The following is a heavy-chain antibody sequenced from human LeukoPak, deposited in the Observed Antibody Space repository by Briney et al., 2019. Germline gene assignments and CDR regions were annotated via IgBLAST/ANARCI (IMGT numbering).Heavy chain of an antibody. CDR3: AKEQTKADIVATYYFDY. D-gene: IGHD5-12*01. CDR1: GFTFSSYA. Sequence: GGSLRLSCAASGFTFSSYAMSWVRQAPGKGLEWVSAISGSGGSTYYADSVKGRFTISRDNSKNTLYLQMNSLRAEDTAVYYCAKEQTKADIVATYYFDYWGQGTLVTVSS. V-gene: IGHV3-23*01. J-gene: IGHJ4*02. CDR2: ISGSGGST.